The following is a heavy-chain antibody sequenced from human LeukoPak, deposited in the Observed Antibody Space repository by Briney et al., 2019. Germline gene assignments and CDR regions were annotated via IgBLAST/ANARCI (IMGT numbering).Heavy chain of an antibody. J-gene: IGHJ6*03. V-gene: IGHV4-38-2*02. CDR3: ARRLHYDSSGASSYYYYYYMDV. CDR1: GYSISSGYY. CDR2: IYYSGST. Sequence: SETLSLTCTVSGYSISSGYYWGWIRQPPGKGLEWIGSIYYSGSTYYNPSLKSRVTISVDTSKNQFSLKLSSVTAADTAVYYCARRLHYDSSGASSYYYYYYMDVWGKGTTVTISS. D-gene: IGHD3-22*01.